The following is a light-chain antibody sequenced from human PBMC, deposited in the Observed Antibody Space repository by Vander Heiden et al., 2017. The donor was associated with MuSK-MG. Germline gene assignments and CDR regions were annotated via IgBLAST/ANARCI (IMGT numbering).Light chain of an antibody. CDR2: DAS. CDR1: QSFDSY. V-gene: IGKV3-20*01. Sequence: VLTQSPGTLSLSPGERATLSCRASQSFDSYLAWYQQKPGQAPRLLIYDASSRATGVPDRFSGSGSGTDFTLTISRLEPEDFAVYYCQQYGRSPGTFGHGTKVEIK. CDR3: QQYGRSPGT. J-gene: IGKJ1*01.